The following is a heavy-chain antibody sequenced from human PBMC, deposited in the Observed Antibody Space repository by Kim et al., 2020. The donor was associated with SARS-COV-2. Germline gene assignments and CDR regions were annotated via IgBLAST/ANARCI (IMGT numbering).Heavy chain of an antibody. CDR3: AKDPYYDFWSGYYFDY. D-gene: IGHD3-3*01. V-gene: IGHV3-23*01. J-gene: IGHJ4*02. Sequence: VRGRFTISKDNDKTTLTLQMNSMRAEDTAVYYCAKDPYYDFWSGYYFDYWGQGTLVTVSS.